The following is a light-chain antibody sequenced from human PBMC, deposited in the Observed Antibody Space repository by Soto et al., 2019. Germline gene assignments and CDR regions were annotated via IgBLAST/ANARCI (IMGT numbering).Light chain of an antibody. Sequence: DVVMTQSPLSLPVTLGQPASISCRSSQSLVYSDGNTYLTWFQQRPGQSPRRLIHRASNRDSGVPDRFSGSGSDTDFTLKISRVEAEDVGVYYCMQGTHWPPGTFGQGTKVEIK. CDR1: QSLVYSDGNTY. J-gene: IGKJ1*01. V-gene: IGKV2-30*01. CDR2: RAS. CDR3: MQGTHWPPGT.